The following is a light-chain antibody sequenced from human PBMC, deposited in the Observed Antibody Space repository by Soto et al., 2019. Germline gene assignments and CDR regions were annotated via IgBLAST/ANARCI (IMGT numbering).Light chain of an antibody. J-gene: IGKJ4*01. CDR2: GTS. CDR3: QQYNEWPLA. Sequence: EIVMTQSPATLSVSPGERAALSCRASQSVGHNLAWYQQKPGQAPRLLISGTSTRATGIPARFTGGGSGTEFTLTIRSLQAEDFAVYYSQQYNEWPLAVGGGTNVEVK. CDR1: QSVGHN. V-gene: IGKV3-15*01.